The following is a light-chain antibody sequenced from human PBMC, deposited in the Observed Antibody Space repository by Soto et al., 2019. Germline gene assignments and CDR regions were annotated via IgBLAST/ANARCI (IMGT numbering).Light chain of an antibody. CDR3: GTWDSSLSAFYV. CDR2: ENN. V-gene: IGLV1-51*02. CDR1: SSNIGNNY. Sequence: QSVLTQPPSVSAAAGQEVTISCSGSSSNIGNNYVSWYQQLPGTAPKLLIYENNKRPSGIPDRFSGSKSGTSATLGITGLQTGDEADYYCGTWDSSLSAFYVFGTGTKVTVL. J-gene: IGLJ1*01.